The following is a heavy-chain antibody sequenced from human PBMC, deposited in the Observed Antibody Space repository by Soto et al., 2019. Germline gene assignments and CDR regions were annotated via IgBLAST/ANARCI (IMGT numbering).Heavy chain of an antibody. CDR2: IFPMYGTP. CDR3: GRDSEYQSLEFAALDI. Sequence: QVLLVQSGAEVKKPGSSVKVSCKASGGAFSRYAISWVRQAPGQGLEWVGGIFPMYGTPVYAQKLQGRVTVNANEATTSAYMAVGGLGSEDTALYYCGRDSEYQSLEFAALDIWGQGTMVTVSS. D-gene: IGHD6-6*01. V-gene: IGHV1-69*01. CDR1: GGAFSRYA. J-gene: IGHJ3*02.